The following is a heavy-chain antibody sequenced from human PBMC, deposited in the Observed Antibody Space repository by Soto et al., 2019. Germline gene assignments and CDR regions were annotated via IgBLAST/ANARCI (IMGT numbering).Heavy chain of an antibody. J-gene: IGHJ4*01. CDR1: GGSVSSGSYY. CDR2: IYYSGST. V-gene: IGHV4-61*01. Sequence: PSETLSLTCTVSGGSVSSGSYYWSWIRQPPGKGLEWIGYIYYSGSTNYNPSLKSRVTISVDTSKNQFSLKLRSVTAADTAVYYCARGMAEEQIFYYFDYWG. CDR3: ARGMAEEQIFYYFDY. D-gene: IGHD3-9*01.